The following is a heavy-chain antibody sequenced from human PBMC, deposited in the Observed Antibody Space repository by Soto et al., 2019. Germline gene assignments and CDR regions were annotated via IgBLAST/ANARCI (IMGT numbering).Heavy chain of an antibody. CDR1: GGTFSSYA. Sequence: QVQLVQSGAEVKKPGSSVKVSCKASGGTFSSYAISWVRQAPGQGLEWMGGIIPIFGTANYAQKFQGRVTITADESTSTAYMELSSLRSEDTAVYYCARVSRRVVNIYYYYGMDVWGQGTTVTVSS. CDR2: IIPIFGTA. V-gene: IGHV1-69*01. D-gene: IGHD3-3*01. J-gene: IGHJ6*02. CDR3: ARVSRRVVNIYYYYGMDV.